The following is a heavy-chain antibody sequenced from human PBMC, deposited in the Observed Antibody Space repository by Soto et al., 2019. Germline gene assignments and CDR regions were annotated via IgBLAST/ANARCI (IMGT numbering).Heavy chain of an antibody. CDR1: GYTFSNYG. J-gene: IGHJ4*02. Sequence: ASVKVSCKASGYTFSNYGISWVRQAPGQGLEWMGWVSSYNGNTKYAQNFQGRVTMTTDTSTSTVYMELRSLRSDDTAVYYCARVGGSLQPPDVCRGQGTLVTVSS. D-gene: IGHD5-12*01. V-gene: IGHV1-18*01. CDR2: VSSYNGNT. CDR3: ARVGGSLQPPDVC.